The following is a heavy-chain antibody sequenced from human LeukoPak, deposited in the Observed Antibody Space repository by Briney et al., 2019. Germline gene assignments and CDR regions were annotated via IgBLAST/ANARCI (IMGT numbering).Heavy chain of an antibody. Sequence: ASVTVSCKASGYTFTSYGISWVRQAPGQGLEWMGWISAYNGNTNYAQKLQGRVTMTTDTSTSTAYMELRSLRSDDTAVYYCARGEPYCSGGSCYSGEFDYWGQGTLVTVSS. CDR3: ARGEPYCSGGSCYSGEFDY. CDR2: ISAYNGNT. J-gene: IGHJ4*02. D-gene: IGHD2-15*01. V-gene: IGHV1-18*01. CDR1: GYTFTSYG.